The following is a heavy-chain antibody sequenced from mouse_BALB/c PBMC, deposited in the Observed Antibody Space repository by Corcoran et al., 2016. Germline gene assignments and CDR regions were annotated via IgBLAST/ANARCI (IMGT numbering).Heavy chain of an antibody. CDR2: IAPENGNT. D-gene: IGHD2-4*01. Sequence: EVQLQQSGAELVRPGALVKLSCKASGFNIKDYYMHWVKQRPEQGLEWIGWIAPENGNTIYDPKFQGKASITADTSSNTAYLQRSSLTSEDTAVYYCAAIYYYYAWFAYWGQGTLVTVSA. J-gene: IGHJ3*01. V-gene: IGHV14-1*02. CDR3: AAIYYYYAWFAY. CDR1: GFNIKDYY.